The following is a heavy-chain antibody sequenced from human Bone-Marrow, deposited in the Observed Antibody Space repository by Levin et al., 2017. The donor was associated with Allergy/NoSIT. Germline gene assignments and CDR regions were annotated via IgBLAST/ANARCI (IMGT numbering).Heavy chain of an antibody. CDR2: ISTSSIHM. D-gene: IGHD1-14*01. V-gene: IGHV3-21*01. J-gene: IGHJ6*02. Sequence: PGGSLRLSCAASGFTFGFHVMNWVRQAPGKGLEWLSSISTSSIHMYYADSLKGRFTISRDKDTHTLYLQMNSLRAEDTAVYYCARGMNPDYFYAMDVWGQGTAVTVSS. CDR1: GFTFGFHV. CDR3: ARGMNPDYFYAMDV.